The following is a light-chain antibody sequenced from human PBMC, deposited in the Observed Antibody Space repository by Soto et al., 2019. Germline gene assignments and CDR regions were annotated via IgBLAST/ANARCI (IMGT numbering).Light chain of an antibody. CDR1: QSVSSNY. V-gene: IGKV3-20*01. CDR2: GAF. CDR3: QQYGSSPS. J-gene: IGKJ3*01. Sequence: EIVLRQSPVTMYLSPGGRATLSCRASQSVSSNYLAWYQQKPGQAPRLLIYGAFNRATGIPDRFSGSGSGTDFTLTISRLEPEDCAVFYCQQYGSSPSFGPGTKVDIK.